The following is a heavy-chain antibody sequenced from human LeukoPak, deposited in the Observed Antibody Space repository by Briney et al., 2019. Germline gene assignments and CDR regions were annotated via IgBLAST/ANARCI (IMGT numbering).Heavy chain of an antibody. V-gene: IGHV1-2*02. CDR2: INANSGGT. Sequence: ASVKVSCKASGYIFTGYYIHWGRHGPGQGLEWMGWINANSGGTNYAQTLQGRVTMTRDTSISTAYLELSRLRSDDTAVYYCARDSPLDYGDYGIDYWGQGTLVTVSS. CDR1: GYIFTGYY. J-gene: IGHJ4*02. CDR3: ARDSPLDYGDYGIDY. D-gene: IGHD4-17*01.